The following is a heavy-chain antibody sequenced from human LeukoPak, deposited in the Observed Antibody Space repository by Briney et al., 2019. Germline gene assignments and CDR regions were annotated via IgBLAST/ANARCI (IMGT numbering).Heavy chain of an antibody. CDR1: GFTFRSYA. CDR2: ISAGGGST. Sequence: GGSLRLSCAASGFTFRSYAMSWVRQPPGKGLEWVSAISAGGGSTYYADSVKGRFTISRDNSKNTLYLQINGLRAEDTAVYYCAKPLSPPVVVPAPLNYPFDYWGQGTLVTVSS. J-gene: IGHJ4*02. CDR3: AKPLSPPVVVPAPLNYPFDY. V-gene: IGHV3-23*01. D-gene: IGHD2-2*01.